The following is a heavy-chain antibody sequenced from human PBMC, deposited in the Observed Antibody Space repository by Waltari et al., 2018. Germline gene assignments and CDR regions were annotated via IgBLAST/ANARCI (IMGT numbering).Heavy chain of an antibody. CDR1: GFPIKSGYY. CDR3: VRPMYDSSDQGLAFDL. V-gene: IGHV4-38-2*01. J-gene: IGHJ3*01. D-gene: IGHD3-22*01. CDR2: VFRNRDK. Sequence: QVQLQESGPGLARPSETLSLSCAVSGFPIKSGYYWAWVRQPPGKGLEWIASVFRNRDKEYNTSLQSRVTISMDTSKNQISLQLTSVTAAETALYYCVRPMYDSSDQGLAFDLWGQGTMVTVSS.